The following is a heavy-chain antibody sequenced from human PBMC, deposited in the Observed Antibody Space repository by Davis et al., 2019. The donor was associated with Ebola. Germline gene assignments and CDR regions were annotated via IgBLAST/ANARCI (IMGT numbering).Heavy chain of an antibody. CDR2: ISWNSDSI. CDR3: AKGVTGTYYYYGMDV. CDR1: GFTFDDYA. Sequence: SPKISCAASGFTFDDYAMHWVRQTPGKGLEWVSSISWNSDSIGYADSVTGRFTISRDNAKSSLYLQMSSLRAEDTAFYYCAKGVTGTYYYYGMDVWGQGTTVTVSS. V-gene: IGHV3-9*01. D-gene: IGHD2-21*02. J-gene: IGHJ6*02.